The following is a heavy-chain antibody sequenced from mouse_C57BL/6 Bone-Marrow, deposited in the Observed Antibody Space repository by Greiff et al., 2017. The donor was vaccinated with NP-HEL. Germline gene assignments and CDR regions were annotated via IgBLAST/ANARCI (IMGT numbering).Heavy chain of an antibody. Sequence: QVQLKQPGAELVKPGASVKLSCTASGYTFTSYWMHWVKQRPGQGLEWIGMIHPNSGSNNYNEKFKSKATLTVDKSSSTAYMQLSSLTSEDSAVYYCARGTTVNYWGQGTTLTVSS. CDR1: GYTFTSYW. CDR2: IHPNSGSN. CDR3: ARGTTVNY. D-gene: IGHD1-1*01. J-gene: IGHJ2*01. V-gene: IGHV1-64*01.